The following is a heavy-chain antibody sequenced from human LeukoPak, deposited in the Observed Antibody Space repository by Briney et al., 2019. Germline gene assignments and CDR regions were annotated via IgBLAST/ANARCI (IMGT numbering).Heavy chain of an antibody. J-gene: IGHJ6*02. Sequence: PGGSLRLSCAASGFTFSSYSMNWVRQAPGKGLEWVSSISSSSSYIYYADSVKGRFTISRDNAKNSLYLQMNSLRAEDTAVYYCARDGYYGSGSHHDLYGMDVWGQGTTVTVSS. CDR3: ARDGYYGSGSHHDLYGMDV. CDR1: GFTFSSYS. CDR2: ISSSSSYI. D-gene: IGHD3-10*01. V-gene: IGHV3-21*01.